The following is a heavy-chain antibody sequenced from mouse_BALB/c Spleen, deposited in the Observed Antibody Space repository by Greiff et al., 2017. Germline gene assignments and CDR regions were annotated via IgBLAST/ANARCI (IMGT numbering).Heavy chain of an antibody. D-gene: IGHD2-14*01. Sequence: EVKVVESGGGLVKPGGSLKLSCAASGFTFSSYAMSWVRQSPEKRLEWVAEISSGGSYTYYPDTVTGRFTISRDNAKNTLYLEMSSLRSEDTAMYYCARGRVRAWFAYWGQGTLVTVSA. CDR3: ARGRVRAWFAY. J-gene: IGHJ3*01. CDR2: ISSGGSYT. V-gene: IGHV5-9-4*01. CDR1: GFTFSSYA.